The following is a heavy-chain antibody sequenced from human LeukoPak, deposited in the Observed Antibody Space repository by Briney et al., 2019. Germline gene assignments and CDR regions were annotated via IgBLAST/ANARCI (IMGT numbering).Heavy chain of an antibody. D-gene: IGHD6-19*01. V-gene: IGHV3-23*01. CDR3: ARVPVAGTPYFDY. Sequence: GGSLRLSCAASGFTFSSYAMSWVRQAPGKGLEWVSTMSGSGGSIYYADSVKGRFTISRDNSKNTLYLQMNSLRAEDTAVYYCARVPVAGTPYFDYWGQGTLVTVSS. J-gene: IGHJ4*02. CDR1: GFTFSSYA. CDR2: MSGSGGSI.